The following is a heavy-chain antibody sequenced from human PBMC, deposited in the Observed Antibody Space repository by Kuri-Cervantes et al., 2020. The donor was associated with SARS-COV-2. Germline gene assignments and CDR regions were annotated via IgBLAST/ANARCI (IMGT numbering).Heavy chain of an antibody. J-gene: IGHJ3*02. CDR2: TYYRSKWYN. Sequence: SETLSLTCAISGDSVSSNSAAWNWIRQSPSRDLEWLGRTYYRSKWYNDYAVSVKSRITINPDTSKNQFSLQLNSVTPEDTAVYYCAREGSSYDSSGYDAFDIWGQGTMVTVSS. CDR1: GDSVSSNSAA. D-gene: IGHD3-22*01. CDR3: AREGSSYDSSGYDAFDI. V-gene: IGHV6-1*01.